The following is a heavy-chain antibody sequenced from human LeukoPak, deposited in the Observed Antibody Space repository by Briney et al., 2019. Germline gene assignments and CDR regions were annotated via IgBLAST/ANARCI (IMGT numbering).Heavy chain of an antibody. J-gene: IGHJ4*02. CDR1: GYTFTGFG. V-gene: IGHV1-18*01. D-gene: IGHD3/OR15-3a*01. CDR3: ARLLDPGLDY. CDR2: ISAYNGNT. Sequence: ASVKVSCKASGYTFTGFGISWARQAPGQGLEWMGWISAYNGNTNYAQKLQGRVTMTTDTSTNTAYMELRSLRSDDTAVYYCARLLDPGLDYWGQGTLVTVSS.